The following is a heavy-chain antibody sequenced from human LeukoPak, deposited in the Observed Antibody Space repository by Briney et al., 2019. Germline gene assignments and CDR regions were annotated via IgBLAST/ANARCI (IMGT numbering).Heavy chain of an antibody. CDR2: ISGSGGST. Sequence: GGSLRLSCAASEFTFSSYSMNWVRQAPGKGLEWVSAISGSGGSTYYADSVKGRFTISRDNSKNTLYLQMNSLRAEDTAVYYCAKGRYGSGSLCDYWGQGTLVTVSS. J-gene: IGHJ4*02. D-gene: IGHD3-10*01. CDR3: AKGRYGSGSLCDY. CDR1: EFTFSSYS. V-gene: IGHV3-23*01.